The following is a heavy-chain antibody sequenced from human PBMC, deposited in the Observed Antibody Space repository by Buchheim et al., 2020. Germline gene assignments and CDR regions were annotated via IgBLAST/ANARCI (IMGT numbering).Heavy chain of an antibody. CDR3: AINYYYDSSGRNLCD. D-gene: IGHD3-22*01. V-gene: IGHV3-74*01. Sequence: EVQLVESGGGLVQPGGSLRLSCAASGVTFSRYWMHWVRQAPGKGPVWVSRVNNDGSSTTYADSVRGRFTISRDNAKNTLYLQMNSLRPEDTAVYYCAINYYYDSSGRNLCDWGQGTL. J-gene: IGHJ4*02. CDR1: GVTFSRYW. CDR2: VNNDGSST.